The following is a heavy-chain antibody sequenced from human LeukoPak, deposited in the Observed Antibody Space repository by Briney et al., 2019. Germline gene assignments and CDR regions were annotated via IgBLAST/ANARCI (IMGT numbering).Heavy chain of an antibody. CDR1: GYTLTELS. CDR3: ATAYGGLEYSSSWGFDY. V-gene: IGHV1-24*01. D-gene: IGHD6-6*01. J-gene: IGHJ4*02. CDR2: FDPEDGET. Sequence: GASVKVSCKVSGYTLTELSMHWVRQAPGKGLEWMGGFDPEDGETIYAQKFQGRVTMTEDTSTDTAYMELSSLRSEDTAVYYCATAYGGLEYSSSWGFDYWGQGTLVTVST.